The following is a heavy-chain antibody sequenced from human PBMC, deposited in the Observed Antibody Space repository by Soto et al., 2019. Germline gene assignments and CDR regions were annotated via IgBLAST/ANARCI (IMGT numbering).Heavy chain of an antibody. D-gene: IGHD2-21*02. J-gene: IGHJ4*02. V-gene: IGHV3-23*01. CDR3: ARTGPYCGGDCYPDFDF. Sequence: SLRLSCAASGFTFNTYGTTWVRQAPGKWLEWVSTVSGSGGGTYYADSAKGRFTISRVNSKNTMYLQMSNLRAEDTAVYFCARTGPYCGGDCYPDFDFWGLGTPVTVSS. CDR2: VSGSGGGT. CDR1: GFTFNTYG.